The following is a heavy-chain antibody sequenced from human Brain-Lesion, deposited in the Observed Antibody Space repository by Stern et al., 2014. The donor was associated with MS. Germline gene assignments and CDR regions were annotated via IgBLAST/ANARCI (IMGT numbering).Heavy chain of an antibody. J-gene: IGHJ6*02. CDR1: GFTFSRYW. D-gene: IGHD2-2*01. CDR3: ARRVLVAMGGYPKTLDV. Sequence: EVQLVQSGGVLVQPGGSLKLSCAASGFTFSRYWMTWVRQDPGKGLEWVANIKEDGSEQYYVDSVKGRFTMSRDNAKNSLYLQMNSLRAEDTAVYYCARRVLVAMGGYPKTLDVWGRGTTVTVSS. CDR2: IKEDGSEQ. V-gene: IGHV3-7*01.